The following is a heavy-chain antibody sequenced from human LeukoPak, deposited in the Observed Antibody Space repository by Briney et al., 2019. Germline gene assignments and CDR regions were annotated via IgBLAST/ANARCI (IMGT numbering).Heavy chain of an antibody. CDR1: GGSITSYY. V-gene: IGHV4-59*01. CDR2: ISYSGST. CDR3: ASGGYCGSTSCYPKWFDP. Sequence: PSETLSLTCTVSGGSITSYYWSWIRQPPGKGLEWIGYISYSGSTNSNPSLKSRVTLSIGTSKNQFSLSLTSVTAADTAVYYCASGGYCGSTSCYPKWFDPWGQGTLVTVSS. D-gene: IGHD2-2*01. J-gene: IGHJ5*02.